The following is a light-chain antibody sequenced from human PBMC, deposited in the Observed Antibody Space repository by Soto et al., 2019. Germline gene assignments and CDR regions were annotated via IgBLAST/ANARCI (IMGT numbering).Light chain of an antibody. Sequence: EIVLTQSPATLSLSPWEIATLSCRASQSVSSYLAWYQQKPGQAPRLLIYDASNRATGIPARFSGSGSGTDFTLTISRLEPEDFAVYYCQQYGSSPLTIGGGTKVDIK. J-gene: IGKJ4*01. CDR1: QSVSSY. CDR3: QQYGSSPLT. CDR2: DAS. V-gene: IGKV3-20*01.